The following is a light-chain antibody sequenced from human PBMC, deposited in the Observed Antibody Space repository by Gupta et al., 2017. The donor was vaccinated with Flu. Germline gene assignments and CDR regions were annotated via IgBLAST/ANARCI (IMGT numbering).Light chain of an antibody. CDR2: GAS. CDR3: KQNIPPPLT. V-gene: IGKV2D-29*01. J-gene: IGKJ4*01. CDR1: RSGLHSDRKNY. Sequence: SKSSRSGLHSDRKNYVDWYQQKPGQPPQLLIYGASNRFSGVADRFSGSGSGTDFTLTISRLEAEDVAVYYCKQNIPPPLTFGGGTKVEIK.